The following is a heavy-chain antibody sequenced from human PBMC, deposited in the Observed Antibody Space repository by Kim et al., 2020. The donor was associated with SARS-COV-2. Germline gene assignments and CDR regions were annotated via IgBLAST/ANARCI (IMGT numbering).Heavy chain of an antibody. J-gene: IGHJ4*01. CDR3: ARDWGWAADY. CDR2: ITGDGSEE. V-gene: IGHV3-7*01. CDR1: GFSFSAHL. Sequence: GGSLRLSCVASGFSFSAHLMRWVRQAPGKGLELVANITGDGSEEYFVDSVRGRFTVSRDNIKNSVYLEMNSLRAEDTAVYYCARDWGWAADYWGYGTLVT. D-gene: IGHD3-16*01.